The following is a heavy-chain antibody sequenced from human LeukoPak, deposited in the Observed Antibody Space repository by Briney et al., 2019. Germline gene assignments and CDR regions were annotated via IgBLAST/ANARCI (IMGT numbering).Heavy chain of an antibody. CDR1: GYTSTSYA. CDR3: ARDHSRYYYGSGSQSYFDY. V-gene: IGHV1-69*06. D-gene: IGHD3-10*01. CDR2: IIPIFGTA. Sequence: SVKVSCKASGYTSTSYAISWVRQAPGQGLEWMGGIIPIFGTANYAQKFQDRVTITADKSTSTAYMELRSLRSDDTAVYYCARDHSRYYYGSGSQSYFDYWGQGTLVTVSS. J-gene: IGHJ4*02.